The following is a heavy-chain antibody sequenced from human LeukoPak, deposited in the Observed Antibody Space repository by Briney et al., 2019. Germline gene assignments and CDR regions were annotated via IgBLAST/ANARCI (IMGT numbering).Heavy chain of an antibody. Sequence: GASVKVSCKASGFTFTAYWMHWVRQAPGQGLEWMGVVNPTADNRVYAQKFQGRVTITRDTSASTAYMELSSLRSEDTAVYYCARSGDGYTQETAYWGQGTLVTVSS. D-gene: IGHD5-24*01. CDR2: VNPTADNR. V-gene: IGHV1-46*01. J-gene: IGHJ4*02. CDR1: GFTFTAYW. CDR3: ARSGDGYTQETAY.